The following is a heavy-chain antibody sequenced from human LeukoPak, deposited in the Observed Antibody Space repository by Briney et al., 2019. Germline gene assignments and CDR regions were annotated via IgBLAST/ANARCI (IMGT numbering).Heavy chain of an antibody. CDR1: GGSISSYY. D-gene: IGHD6-13*01. V-gene: IGHV4-59*08. Sequence: PSETLSRTCTVFGGSISSYYCSWIRQPPGKGLEWIGYIYYSGSTNYNPSLKSRVTISIDTSKNQSSLKLSSVTAADTAVYYCARLGYSSDWSANWFAPWGEACLVTASS. CDR2: IYYSGST. CDR3: ARLGYSSDWSANWFAP. J-gene: IGHJ5*02.